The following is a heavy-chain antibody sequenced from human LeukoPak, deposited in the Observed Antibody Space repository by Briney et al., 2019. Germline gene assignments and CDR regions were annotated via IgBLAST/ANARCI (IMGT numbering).Heavy chain of an antibody. CDR1: GYSFTSYW. V-gene: IGHV5-51*01. CDR3: ARVQYLGVLNWFDP. CDR2: IYPGDSDT. D-gene: IGHD4-11*01. Sequence: GESLKISCKGSGYSFTSYWIDWVRQMPGKGLEWMGIIYPGDSDTRYNPSFQGQVTISADKSISTAYLQWSSLKASDTAMYYCARVQYLGVLNWFDPWDQGTLVTVSS. J-gene: IGHJ5*02.